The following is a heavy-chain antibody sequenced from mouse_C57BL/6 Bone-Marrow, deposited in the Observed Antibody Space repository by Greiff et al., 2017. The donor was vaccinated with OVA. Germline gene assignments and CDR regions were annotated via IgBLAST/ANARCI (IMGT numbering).Heavy chain of an antibody. D-gene: IGHD1-1*02. J-gene: IGHJ4*01. V-gene: IGHV1-81*01. CDR1: GYTFTSYG. CDR2: IYPRSGNT. CDR3: ARSYGYYAMDY. Sequence: VQLQQSGAELARPGASVKLSCKASGYTFTSYGISWVKQRTGQGLEWIGEIYPRSGNTYYNEKFKGKATLTADKSSSTAYMELRILTSEDSAVYFCARSYGYYAMDYWGQGTSVTVSS.